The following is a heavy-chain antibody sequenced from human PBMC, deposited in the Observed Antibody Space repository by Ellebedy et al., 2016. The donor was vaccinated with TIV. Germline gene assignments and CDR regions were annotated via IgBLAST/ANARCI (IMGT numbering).Heavy chain of an antibody. CDR2: ISYSGST. CDR3: ATSYYNILTGYFAFDI. V-gene: IGHV4-61*01. J-gene: IGHJ3*02. CDR1: GASVSSGHFY. Sequence: GSLRLXXTVPGASVSSGHFYWSWIRQSPGKGLEWIAYISYSGSTNYNPSLKSRVTMSVDTSKNQFSLKLNSVTAADTAFYYCATSYYNILTGYFAFDIWGQGTMVTVSS. D-gene: IGHD3-9*01.